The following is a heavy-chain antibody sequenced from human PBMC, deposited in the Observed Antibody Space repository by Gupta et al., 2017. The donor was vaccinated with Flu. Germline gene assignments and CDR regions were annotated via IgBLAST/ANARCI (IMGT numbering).Heavy chain of an antibody. Sequence: QVQLQESGPGLVKPSETLSLTCTVSGGSISSYYWSWIRQPPGKGLEWIGYIYYSGSTNYNPSLKSRVTISVDTSKNQFSLKLSSVTAADTAVYYCARRQLVLPSSHDAFDIWGQGTMVTVSS. V-gene: IGHV4-59*08. CDR3: ARRQLVLPSSHDAFDI. CDR1: GGSISSYY. D-gene: IGHD6-13*01. CDR2: IYYSGST. J-gene: IGHJ3*02.